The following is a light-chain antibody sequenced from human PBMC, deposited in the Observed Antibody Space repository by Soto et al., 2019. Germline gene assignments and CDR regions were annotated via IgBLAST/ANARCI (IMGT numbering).Light chain of an antibody. V-gene: IGLV2-14*02. CDR2: EGF. CDR1: SSDVGGSGL. J-gene: IGLJ2*01. Sequence: QSALTQPASVSGSPAQSITISCTGSSSDVGGSGLVSWYQFHPGKAPKLLIFEGFKRPSGVSNRFSGSKSGNTASLTISGLQAEDEADYYCSSYTSSSTPVVFGGGTKLTVL. CDR3: SSYTSSSTPVV.